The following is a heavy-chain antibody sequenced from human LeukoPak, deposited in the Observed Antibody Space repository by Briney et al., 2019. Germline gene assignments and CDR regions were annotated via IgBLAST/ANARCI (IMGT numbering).Heavy chain of an antibody. D-gene: IGHD3-22*01. Sequence: SETLSLTCAVYGGSFSGYYWSWIRQPPGKGLERIGDINHSGSTNYNLSLKSRVTISVDTSKNQFSLKLSSVTAADTAVYYCARRRRIVVVITYAFDIWGQGTMVTVSS. J-gene: IGHJ3*02. V-gene: IGHV4-34*01. CDR3: ARRRRIVVVITYAFDI. CDR2: INHSGST. CDR1: GGSFSGYY.